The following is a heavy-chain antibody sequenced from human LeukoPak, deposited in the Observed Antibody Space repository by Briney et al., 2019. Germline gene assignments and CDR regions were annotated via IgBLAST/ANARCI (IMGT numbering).Heavy chain of an antibody. D-gene: IGHD2-2*02. Sequence: AASVKVSCKASGYTFTSYDINWVRQATGQGLEWMGWMNPNSGNTGYAQKFQGRVTITRNTSISTAYMELGSLRSEDTAVYYCARGRTADIVVVPAAIPEELDYWGQGTLVTVSS. CDR2: MNPNSGNT. J-gene: IGHJ4*02. V-gene: IGHV1-8*03. CDR3: ARGRTADIVVVPAAIPEELDY. CDR1: GYTFTSYD.